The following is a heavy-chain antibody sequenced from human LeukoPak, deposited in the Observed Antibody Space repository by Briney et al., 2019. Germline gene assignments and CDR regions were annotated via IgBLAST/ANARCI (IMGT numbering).Heavy chain of an antibody. V-gene: IGHV3-30*04. CDR3: AKDRLRGDYADY. Sequence: GGSLRLSCAASRFTFSSYAMHWVRQAPGKGLEWVAVISYDGSDKYYADSVKGRFTISRDNSKNTLFLQMNSLRAEDTAVYYCAKDRLRGDYADYWGQGTLVTVSS. D-gene: IGHD4-17*01. CDR1: RFTFSSYA. J-gene: IGHJ4*02. CDR2: ISYDGSDK.